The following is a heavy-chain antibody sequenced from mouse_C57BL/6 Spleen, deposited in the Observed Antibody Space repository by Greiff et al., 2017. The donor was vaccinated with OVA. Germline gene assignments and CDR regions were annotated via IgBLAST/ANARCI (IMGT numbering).Heavy chain of an antibody. Sequence: QVQLQQPGTELVKPGASVKLSCKASGYTFTSYWMHWVKQRPGQGLEWIGNINPSNGGTNYNEKFKSKATLTVDKSSSTAYMQLSSLTSEDSAVYYCARLGYYDGSPYYYAMDYWGQGTSVTVSS. CDR1: GYTFTSYW. D-gene: IGHD2-3*01. J-gene: IGHJ4*01. CDR2: INPSNGGT. V-gene: IGHV1-53*01. CDR3: ARLGYYDGSPYYYAMDY.